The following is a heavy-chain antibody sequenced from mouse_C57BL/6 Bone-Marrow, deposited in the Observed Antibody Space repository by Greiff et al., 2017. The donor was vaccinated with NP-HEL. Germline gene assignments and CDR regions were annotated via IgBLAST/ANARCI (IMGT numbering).Heavy chain of an antibody. J-gene: IGHJ3*01. D-gene: IGHD1-1*01. Sequence: EVMLVESGGGLVQPGGSLSLSCAASGFTFTDYYMSWVRQPPGKALEWLGFIRNKANGYTTEYSASVKGRFTISRDNSQSILYLQMNALRAEDSATYYCARPPPLITTVVGPFAYWGQGALVTVAA. CDR1: GFTFTDYY. CDR2: IRNKANGYTT. CDR3: ARPPPLITTVVGPFAY. V-gene: IGHV7-3*01.